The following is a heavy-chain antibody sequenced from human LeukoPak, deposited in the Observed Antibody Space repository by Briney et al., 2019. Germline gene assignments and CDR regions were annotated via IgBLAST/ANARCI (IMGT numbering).Heavy chain of an antibody. Sequence: PSETLPLTCTVSGGSISSYYWSWIRQPPGKGLEWIGYIYYSGSTNYNPSLKSRVTISVDTSKNQFSLKLSSVTAADTAVYYCARVKEWLRYGMDVWGQGTTVTVSS. CDR2: IYYSGST. D-gene: IGHD5-12*01. CDR3: ARVKEWLRYGMDV. V-gene: IGHV4-59*01. J-gene: IGHJ6*02. CDR1: GGSISSYY.